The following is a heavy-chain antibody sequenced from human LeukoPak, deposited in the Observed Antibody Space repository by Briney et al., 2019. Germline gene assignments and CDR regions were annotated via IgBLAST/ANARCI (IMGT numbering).Heavy chain of an antibody. CDR3: ARDGQQLTPYAMDV. CDR2: VWSDENNR. Sequence: GTSLRLSCAASGFTFTNHAIHWVRQAPGKGLEWVVQVWSDENNRYFADSVKGRFTNSRDNSKNTLYLQMNSLRAEDTAVYFCARDGQQLTPYAMDVWGQGTTVTVSS. D-gene: IGHD6-13*01. CDR1: GFTFTNHA. J-gene: IGHJ6*02. V-gene: IGHV3-33*01.